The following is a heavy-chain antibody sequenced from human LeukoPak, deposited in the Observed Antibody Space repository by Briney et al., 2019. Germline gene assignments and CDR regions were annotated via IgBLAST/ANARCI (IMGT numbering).Heavy chain of an antibody. J-gene: IGHJ3*02. CDR2: IIPIFGTA. D-gene: IGHD3-16*01. Sequence: SVKASCKASGGTFSSYAISWVRQPPGQGLEWMGGIIPIFGTANYAQKFQGRVTITADKSTSTAYMELSSLRSEDTAVYYCARDRQYYQAVYDAFDIWGQGTMVTVSS. CDR3: ARDRQYYQAVYDAFDI. V-gene: IGHV1-69*06. CDR1: GGTFSSYA.